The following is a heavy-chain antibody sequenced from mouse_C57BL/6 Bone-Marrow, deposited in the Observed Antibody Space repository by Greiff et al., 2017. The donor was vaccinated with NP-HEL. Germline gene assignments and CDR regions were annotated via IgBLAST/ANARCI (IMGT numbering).Heavy chain of an antibody. CDR1: GFTFSDYY. CDR2: ISNGGGST. J-gene: IGHJ4*01. V-gene: IGHV5-12*01. CDR3: ARRGDYYAMDY. Sequence: EVKLVESGGGLVQPGGSLKLSCAASGFTFSDYYMYWVRQTPEKRLEWVAYISNGGGSTYYPGTVKGRFTISRDNAKNTLYLQMSRLKSEDTAMYYCARRGDYYAMDYWGQGTSVTVSS.